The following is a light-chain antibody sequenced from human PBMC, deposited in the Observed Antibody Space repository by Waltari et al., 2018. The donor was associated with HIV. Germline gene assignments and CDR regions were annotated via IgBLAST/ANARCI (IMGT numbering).Light chain of an antibody. CDR3: GAWDDSLKGFM. CDR1: RSNIGRTP. CDR2: SNS. V-gene: IGLV1-44*01. J-gene: IGLJ3*02. Sequence: QSVLTQPPSASGAPGQRVTISGSGSRSNIGRTPVNWYQPHPGTAPKLLISSNSQRPSGVPDRFSGSKSGSSASLAISGLQSEDESQYFCGAWDDSLKGFMFGGGTQLTVL.